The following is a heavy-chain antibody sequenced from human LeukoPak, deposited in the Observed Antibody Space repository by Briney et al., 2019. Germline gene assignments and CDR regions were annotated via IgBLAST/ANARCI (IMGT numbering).Heavy chain of an antibody. V-gene: IGHV1-18*01. CDR1: GYTFSSYG. CDR2: ISDYNGNT. J-gene: IGHJ4*02. Sequence: GASVKVSCKASGYTFSSYGISWVRQAPGQGLEWMGWISDYNGNTNYAQKVQGRVTMTTDPFTSTAYMELRSLRPDDTAVYYCARGAGSYGDYSLWLGYWGQGTLVSVSS. D-gene: IGHD4-17*01. CDR3: ARGAGSYGDYSLWLGY.